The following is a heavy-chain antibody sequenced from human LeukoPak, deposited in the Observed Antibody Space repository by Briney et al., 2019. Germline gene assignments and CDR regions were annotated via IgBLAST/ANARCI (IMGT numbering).Heavy chain of an antibody. Sequence: GGSLRLSCAASGFNFSNYAMSWVRQAPGKGLEWVSAISGSGSTIYYADSVKGRFTISRDNAKNSLYLQMNSLRAEDTAVYYCARDRGPDSSGYYHAFDIWGQGTMATVSS. CDR3: ARDRGPDSSGYYHAFDI. D-gene: IGHD3-22*01. CDR2: ISGSGSTI. V-gene: IGHV3-11*04. CDR1: GFNFSNYA. J-gene: IGHJ3*02.